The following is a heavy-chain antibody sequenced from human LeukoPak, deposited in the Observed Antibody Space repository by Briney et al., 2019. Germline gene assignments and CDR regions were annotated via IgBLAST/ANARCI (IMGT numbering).Heavy chain of an antibody. Sequence: GGSLRLSCAASGFTFSGYTINWVRQAPGKGLEWVSSISPTDSYIYYADSVKGRFTISRDNAKNSLYLQMNSLRAEDTAVYYCARLSGSGSFYYFDYWGQGTLVTVSS. J-gene: IGHJ4*02. CDR2: ISPTDSYI. D-gene: IGHD3-10*01. CDR3: ARLSGSGSFYYFDY. CDR1: GFTFSGYT. V-gene: IGHV3-21*01.